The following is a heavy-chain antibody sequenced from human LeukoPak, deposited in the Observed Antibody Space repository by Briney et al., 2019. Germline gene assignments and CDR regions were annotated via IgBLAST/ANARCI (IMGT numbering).Heavy chain of an antibody. Sequence: PGGSLRLSCAASGFTFSSYAMHLVRQAPGKGLEWVAVISYDGSNKYYADSVKGRFTISRDNSKNTLYLQMNSLRAEDTAVYYCAKAELGVDTFFDYWGQGTLVTVSS. CDR2: ISYDGSNK. CDR1: GFTFSSYA. CDR3: AKAELGVDTFFDY. D-gene: IGHD3-3*01. V-gene: IGHV3-30-3*01. J-gene: IGHJ4*02.